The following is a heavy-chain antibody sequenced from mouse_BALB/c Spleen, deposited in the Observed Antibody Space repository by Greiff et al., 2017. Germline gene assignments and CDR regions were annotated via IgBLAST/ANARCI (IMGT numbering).Heavy chain of an antibody. V-gene: IGHV5-6-5*01. J-gene: IGHJ2*01. Sequence: EVMLVESGGGLVKPGGSLKLSCAASGFAFSSYAMSWVRQTPGKRLEWVASISCGGSTYYQDSVKGRFTISRDNSRNILYLQMSSLRSEDTAMYYCARGSGNYYFDYWGQGTTLTVSS. D-gene: IGHD2-1*01. CDR2: ISCGGST. CDR3: ARGSGNYYFDY. CDR1: GFAFSSYA.